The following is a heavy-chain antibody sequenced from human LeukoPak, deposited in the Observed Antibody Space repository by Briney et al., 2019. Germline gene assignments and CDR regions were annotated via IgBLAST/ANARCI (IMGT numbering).Heavy chain of an antibody. CDR2: ISWNSGSI. D-gene: IGHD1-26*01. CDR1: GFTFDDYA. V-gene: IGHV3-9*01. CDR3: ANGATRN. Sequence: GGSLRLSCAASGFTFDDYAMHWVRQAPGKGLEWVSGISWNSGSIGYADSVKGRFTISRDNAKNSLYLQMNSLRAEDTALYYCANGATRNWSQGTLVTVSS. J-gene: IGHJ4*02.